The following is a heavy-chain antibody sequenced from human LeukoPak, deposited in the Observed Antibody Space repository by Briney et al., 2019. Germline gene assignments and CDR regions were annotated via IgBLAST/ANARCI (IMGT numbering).Heavy chain of an antibody. D-gene: IGHD6-13*01. J-gene: IGHJ4*02. Sequence: GGSLRLSCAASGFTFSSYAMSWVRQAPGKGLEWVSAISGSGGSTYYADSVKGRFTISRDNAKNSLYLQMNSLRGEDTAVYYCVRGIAAAGYWGQGTLVTVSS. CDR2: ISGSGGST. V-gene: IGHV3-23*01. CDR1: GFTFSSYA. CDR3: VRGIAAAGY.